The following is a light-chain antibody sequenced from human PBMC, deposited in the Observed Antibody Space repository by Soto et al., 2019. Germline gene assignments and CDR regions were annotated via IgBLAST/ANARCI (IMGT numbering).Light chain of an antibody. CDR1: QSLYNN. V-gene: IGKV3-15*01. J-gene: IGKJ4*01. CDR3: QQYNNWPLT. CDR2: HAS. Sequence: EIVMTQSPATLSVSPGERATLSCRASQSLYNNLAWYQQIPGQAPRLLIYHASTRATGISARFSGSGSGTEFTLTISSLQSEEFAVYYCQQYNNWPLTFGGGTKVEIK.